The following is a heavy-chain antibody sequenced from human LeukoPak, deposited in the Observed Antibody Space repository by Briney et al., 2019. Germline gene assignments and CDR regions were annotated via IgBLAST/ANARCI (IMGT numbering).Heavy chain of an antibody. CDR3: ARDFGDYHDSSGYSGLDY. CDR1: GYTFIEYY. J-gene: IGHJ4*02. D-gene: IGHD3-22*01. CDR2: INPKSGAA. Sequence: ASVTVSCTASGYTFIEYYVQWLRQSPGQRPELIGWINPKSGAAMYAQNFQGRVTMTKDTSISTAYMELRSLKSDDTAVYYCARDFGDYHDSSGYSGLDYWGQGSLVTVSS. V-gene: IGHV1-2*02.